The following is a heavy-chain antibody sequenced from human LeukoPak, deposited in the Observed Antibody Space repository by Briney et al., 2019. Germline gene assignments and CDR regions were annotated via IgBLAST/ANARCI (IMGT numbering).Heavy chain of an antibody. CDR2: IYSGGNT. D-gene: IGHD7-27*01. CDR1: GVSVSNDY. Sequence: GGSLRLSCAASGVSVSNDYISWVRQAPGKGLEWVSVIYSGGNTYYADSVTGRFTISRDNSKNTVYLQMNTVRAEDTAVYYCARGWGMFDYWGQGTLVTVSS. J-gene: IGHJ4*02. V-gene: IGHV3-53*01. CDR3: ARGWGMFDY.